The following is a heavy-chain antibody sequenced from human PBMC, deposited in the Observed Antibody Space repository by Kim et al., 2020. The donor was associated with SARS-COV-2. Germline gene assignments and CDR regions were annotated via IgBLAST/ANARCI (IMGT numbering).Heavy chain of an antibody. D-gene: IGHD3-10*01. CDR3: ARFLWFGELYSDY. J-gene: IGHJ4*02. V-gene: IGHV1-3*01. Sequence: YSQKFQGRVTITRETSASTAYMELSSLRSEDTAVYYCARFLWFGELYSDYWGQGTLVTVSS.